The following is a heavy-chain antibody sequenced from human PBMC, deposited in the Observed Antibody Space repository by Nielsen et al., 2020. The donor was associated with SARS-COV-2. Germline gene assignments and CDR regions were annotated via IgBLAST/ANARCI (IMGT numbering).Heavy chain of an antibody. D-gene: IGHD6-19*01. J-gene: IGHJ6*02. CDR3: APLAVAGTGRYYYGMDV. CDR1: GCTFTGYY. V-gene: IGHV1-2*06. Sequence: ASVKVSCKASGCTFTGYYMHWVRQAPGQGLEWMGRINPNSGGTNYAQKFQGRVTMTRDTSISTAYMELSRLRSDDTAVYYCAPLAVAGTGRYYYGMDVWGQGTTVTVSS. CDR2: INPNSGGT.